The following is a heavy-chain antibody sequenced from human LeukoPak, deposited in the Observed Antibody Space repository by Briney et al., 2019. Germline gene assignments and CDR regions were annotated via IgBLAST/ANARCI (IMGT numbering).Heavy chain of an antibody. CDR1: GFTFSSYS. D-gene: IGHD3-10*01. CDR2: ISSSSSYI. CDR3: ASIITMVRGVPAGAFDI. Sequence: PGGSLRLSCAASGFTFSSYSMNWVRQAPGKGLEWVSSISSSSSYIYYADSVKGRFTISRDNSKNTLYLQMNSLRAEDTAVYYCASIITMVRGVPAGAFDIWGQGTMVTVSS. J-gene: IGHJ3*02. V-gene: IGHV3-21*01.